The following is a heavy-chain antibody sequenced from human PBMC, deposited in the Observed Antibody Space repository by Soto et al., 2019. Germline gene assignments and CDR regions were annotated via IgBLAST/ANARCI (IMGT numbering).Heavy chain of an antibody. J-gene: IGHJ4*02. CDR1: GFTFSSYA. V-gene: IGHV3-23*01. CDR2: ISGSGGST. CDR3: AKSIVVVVAASTCFDY. Sequence: ESGGGLVQPGGSLRLSCAASGFTFSSYAMSWVRQAPGKGLEWVSAISGSGGSTYYADSVKGRFTISRDNSKNTLYLQMNSLRAEYTAVYYCAKSIVVVVAASTCFDYWGQGTLVTVSS. D-gene: IGHD2-15*01.